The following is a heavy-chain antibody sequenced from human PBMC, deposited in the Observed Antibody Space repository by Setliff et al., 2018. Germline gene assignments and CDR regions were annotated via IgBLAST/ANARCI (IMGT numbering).Heavy chain of an antibody. D-gene: IGHD3-10*01. CDR1: GFSLTTTREA. Sequence: SGPTLVNPTRTLTLTCTFSGFSLTTTREAVGWIRQPPGKALEWIALIFWDDDSRYSPSLKNRLTITKDTSKNQVVLTMTDMDPVDTGTYFCAHNQVTIIDHWGPGTLVTVSS. CDR2: IFWDDDS. V-gene: IGHV2-5*02. J-gene: IGHJ4*02. CDR3: AHNQVTIIDH.